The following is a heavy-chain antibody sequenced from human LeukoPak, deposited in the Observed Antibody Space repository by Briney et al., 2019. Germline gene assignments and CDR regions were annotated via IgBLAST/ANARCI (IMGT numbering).Heavy chain of an antibody. CDR2: INSDGSST. D-gene: IGHD6-19*01. V-gene: IGHV3-74*01. J-gene: IGHJ4*02. CDR3: ARDDGSGWYGY. CDR1: GFTFSRDW. Sequence: GGSLRLSCAASGFTFSRDWMHWVRQAPGKGLVWVSRINSDGSSTSYADSVKGRFTISRDNAKNTLYLQMNSLRAEDTAVYYCARDDGSGWYGYWGQGTLVTVSS.